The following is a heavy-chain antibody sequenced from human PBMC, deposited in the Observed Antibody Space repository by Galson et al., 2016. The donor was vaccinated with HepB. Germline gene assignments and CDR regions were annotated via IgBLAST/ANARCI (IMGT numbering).Heavy chain of an antibody. V-gene: IGHV4-61*02. CDR1: GGSISSGSYY. CDR3: AREVVVVAAPWAFDI. Sequence: TLSLTCTVSGGSISSGSYYWSWIRQPAGKGLEWIGRIYTSGSTNCNPSLKSRVTISVDTSKNQFSLKLSSVTAADTAVYYCAREVVVVAAPWAFDIWGQGTMVTVSS. D-gene: IGHD2-15*01. J-gene: IGHJ3*02. CDR2: IYTSGST.